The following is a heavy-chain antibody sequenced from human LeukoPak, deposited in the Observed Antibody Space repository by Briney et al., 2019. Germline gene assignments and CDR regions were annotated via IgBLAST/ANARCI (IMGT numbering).Heavy chain of an antibody. Sequence: GGSLRLSCAASGFTFSSYSMNWVRQAPGKGLEWASYISSSSSTIYYAHSVKGRFTIYRDNAKKSLYLQMNSLRAEDTAVYYCARGLDFWSGYYHDAFDIWGQGTMVTVSS. CDR3: ARGLDFWSGYYHDAFDI. V-gene: IGHV3-48*01. J-gene: IGHJ3*02. CDR1: GFTFSSYS. D-gene: IGHD3-3*01. CDR2: ISSSSSTI.